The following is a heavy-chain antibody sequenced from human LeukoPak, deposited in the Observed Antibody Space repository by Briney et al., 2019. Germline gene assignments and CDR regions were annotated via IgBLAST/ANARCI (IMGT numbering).Heavy chain of an antibody. D-gene: IGHD6-13*01. Sequence: GASVKVSCKASGYTFTGYYMHWVRQAPGQGLKWMGWINPNSGGTNYAQKFQGRVTMTRDTSISTAYMELSRLRSDDTAVYYCARGVLPGIAAAPYEFDPWGQGTLVTVSS. CDR3: ARGVLPGIAAAPYEFDP. V-gene: IGHV1-2*02. CDR1: GYTFTGYY. J-gene: IGHJ5*02. CDR2: INPNSGGT.